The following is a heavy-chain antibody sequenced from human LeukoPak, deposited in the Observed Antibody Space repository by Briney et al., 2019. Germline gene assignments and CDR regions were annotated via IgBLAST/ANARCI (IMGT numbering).Heavy chain of an antibody. CDR3: ARITVVPTTYYYYMDV. CDR2: MNPNSGNT. CDR1: GYTFTSYD. V-gene: IGHV1-8*01. J-gene: IGHJ6*03. D-gene: IGHD2-2*01. Sequence: GASVKVSCKASGYTFTSYDINWVRQATGQGPEWMGWMNPNSGNTGYAQKFQGRVTMTRNTSISTAYMELSSLRSEDTAVYYCARITVVPTTYYYYMDVWGKGTTVTVSS.